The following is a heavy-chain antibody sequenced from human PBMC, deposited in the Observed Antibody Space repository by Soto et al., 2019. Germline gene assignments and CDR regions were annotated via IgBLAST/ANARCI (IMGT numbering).Heavy chain of an antibody. CDR2: ISGSGGST. CDR3: AKSPSSSWYRAPHFDY. J-gene: IGHJ4*02. CDR1: GFTFSSYA. D-gene: IGHD6-13*01. Sequence: EVQLLESGGGLVQPGGSLRLSCAASGFTFSSYAMSWVRQAPGKGLEWVSAISGSGGSTYDADSVKGRFTISRDNSKNTLYLQMNSLRAEDTAVYYCAKSPSSSWYRAPHFDYWGQGTLVTVSS. V-gene: IGHV3-23*01.